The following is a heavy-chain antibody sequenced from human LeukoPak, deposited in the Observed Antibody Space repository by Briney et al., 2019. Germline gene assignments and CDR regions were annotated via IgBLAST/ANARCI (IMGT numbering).Heavy chain of an antibody. D-gene: IGHD3-10*01. CDR1: GFTLSNYW. J-gene: IGHJ4*02. CDR3: ARDEPGFGELLVH. Sequence: GGSLRLSCAASGFTLSNYWMTWVRQAPGKGLEWMANIREDGGHISYGDSVKGRFTISRDNTKNSLYLQMNSLRVEDTAVYYCARDEPGFGELLVHWGEGSLVTVSS. V-gene: IGHV3-7*01. CDR2: IREDGGHI.